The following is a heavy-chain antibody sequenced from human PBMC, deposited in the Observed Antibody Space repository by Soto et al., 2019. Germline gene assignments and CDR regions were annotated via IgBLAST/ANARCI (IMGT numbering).Heavy chain of an antibody. J-gene: IGHJ4*02. D-gene: IGHD2-15*01. V-gene: IGHV3-23*01. CDR3: AKDRRAGANSAFYFDF. CDR2: ISATGGGT. Sequence: VSLRLSCAASGFTFSNYAMSWVRQAPGKGLEWVSLISATGGGTYYADSVKGRFTISRDNSHNTLYLQVHSLTAEDTAVYYCAKDRRAGANSAFYFDFLGQGAQVTVSS. CDR1: GFTFSNYA.